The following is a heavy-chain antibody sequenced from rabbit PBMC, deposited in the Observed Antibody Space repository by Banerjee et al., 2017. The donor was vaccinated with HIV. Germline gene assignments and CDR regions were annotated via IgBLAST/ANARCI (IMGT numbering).Heavy chain of an antibody. D-gene: IGHD4-1*01. CDR1: GFSFSSGYY. CDR3: ARDGDYSSAWAFDL. V-gene: IGHV1S40*01. J-gene: IGHJ4*01. CDR2: IYTGSSGST. Sequence: QSLEESGGDLVKPGASLTLTCTASGFSFSSGYYMCWVRQAPGKGLEWIACIYTGSSGSTYYASWAKGRFTISKTSSTTVTLQMTSLTAADTATYFCARDGDYSSAWAFDLWGPGTLVTVS.